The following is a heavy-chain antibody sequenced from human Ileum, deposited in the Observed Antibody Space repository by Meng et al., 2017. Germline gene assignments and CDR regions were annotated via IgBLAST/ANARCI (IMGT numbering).Heavy chain of an antibody. Sequence: GGSLRLSCVASGFTFSGYPMDWVRQAPGKGLEWVSYISSSGTTIYYADSVKGRFTISRDNAENSLYLQMNSLRAEDTAVYYCVRDGTYGGNYENWGQRTLVTVSS. D-gene: IGHD4-23*01. V-gene: IGHV3-48*03. CDR2: ISSSGTTI. CDR1: GFTFSGYP. CDR3: VRDGTYGGNYEN. J-gene: IGHJ4*02.